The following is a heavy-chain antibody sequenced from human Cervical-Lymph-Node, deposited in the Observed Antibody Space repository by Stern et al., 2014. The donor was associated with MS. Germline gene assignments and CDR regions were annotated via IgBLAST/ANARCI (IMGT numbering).Heavy chain of an antibody. CDR3: ASQHGLIS. CDR2: ISSSSSTI. V-gene: IGHV3-48*01. J-gene: IGHJ4*02. CDR1: GFTFSSYS. Sequence: EVQLVQSGGGLVQPGGSLRLSCAASGFTFSSYSMNWVRQAPGKGLEWVSYISSSSSTINYADSVRGRFTISRDNAKNSLYLQMSSLRGEDTAVYYCASQHGLISWGQGTLVTVSS. D-gene: IGHD3-16*01.